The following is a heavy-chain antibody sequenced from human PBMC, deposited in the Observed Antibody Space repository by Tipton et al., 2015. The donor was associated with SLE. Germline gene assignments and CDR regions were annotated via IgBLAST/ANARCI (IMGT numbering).Heavy chain of an antibody. CDR1: RFTFSNYD. V-gene: IGHV3-48*03. CDR2: ISDTGSTR. J-gene: IGHJ4*02. D-gene: IGHD3-10*02. Sequence: SLRLSCAASRFTFSNYDMNWVRQAPGKGLEWVSYISDTGSTRFYADSVKGRFTISRDNAKNSLYLQMNSLRAEDTAVYYCARVVAYVIDYWGQGTLVTVSS. CDR3: ARVVAYVIDY.